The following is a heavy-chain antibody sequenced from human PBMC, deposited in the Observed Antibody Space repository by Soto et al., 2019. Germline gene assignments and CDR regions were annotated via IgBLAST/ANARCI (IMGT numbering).Heavy chain of an antibody. Sequence: EVQLLESGGGLVQPGGSLRLSCAASGFTFNSYAMSWVRQAPXKGLEWVSAISGSGGSTYYADSVKGRFTISRDNSKNXXXXXXXXXXXXXXAVXYCAKGSLPXWFDPWGQGTLVTVSS. CDR1: GFTFNSYA. CDR3: AKGSLPXWFDP. J-gene: IGHJ5*02. CDR2: ISGSGGST. V-gene: IGHV3-23*01. D-gene: IGHD3-10*01.